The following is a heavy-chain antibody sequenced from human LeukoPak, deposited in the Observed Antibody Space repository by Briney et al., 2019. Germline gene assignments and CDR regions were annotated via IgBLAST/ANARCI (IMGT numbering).Heavy chain of an antibody. CDR1: GFTFSSYA. V-gene: IGHV3-23*01. CDR3: AKSLARIITVTTFFFDY. Sequence: GGSLRLSCAASGFTFSSYAMSWVRQAPGKGLEWVSAISGSGGSTYYADSVKGRFTISRDNSKNTLYLQMNSLRAEDTAVYYCAKSLARIITVTTFFFDYWGQGTLVTVSS. CDR2: ISGSGGST. D-gene: IGHD4-17*01. J-gene: IGHJ4*02.